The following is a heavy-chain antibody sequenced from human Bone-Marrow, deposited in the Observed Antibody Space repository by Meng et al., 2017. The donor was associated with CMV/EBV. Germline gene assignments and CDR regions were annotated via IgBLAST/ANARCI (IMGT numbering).Heavy chain of an antibody. D-gene: IGHD2-8*01. CDR2: IIPIFGTA. CDR1: GGTFSSYA. Sequence: SCKASGGTFSSYATSWVRQAPGQGLEWMGGIIPIFGTASYAQKFQGRVTITTDESTSTAYMELSSLRSEDTAVYYCASVLTSNWFDPWGQGTLVTVSS. V-gene: IGHV1-69*05. J-gene: IGHJ5*02. CDR3: ASVLTSNWFDP.